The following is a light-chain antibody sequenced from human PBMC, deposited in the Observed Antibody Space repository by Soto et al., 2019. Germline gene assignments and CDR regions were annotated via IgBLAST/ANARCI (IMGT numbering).Light chain of an antibody. Sequence: QSALTQPASVSGSPGQSITISCTGTSSDVGGYNYVSRYQQHPGKAPKFMIYDVSNRPSGVSNRFSGSKSGSTASLTISGLQAEDEADYYCSSYTTSNTRQIVFGTGTKVT. V-gene: IGLV2-14*01. CDR2: DVS. J-gene: IGLJ1*01. CDR3: SSYTTSNTRQIV. CDR1: SSDVGGYNY.